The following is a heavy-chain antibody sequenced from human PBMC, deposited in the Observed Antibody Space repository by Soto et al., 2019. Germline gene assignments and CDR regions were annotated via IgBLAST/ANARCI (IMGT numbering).Heavy chain of an antibody. Sequence: GGSLRLSFAASGFTFSSYSMNWVRQAPGKGLEWVSSISSSSSYIYYADSMKGRFTISRDNAKNSLYLQMNSLRAEDTAVYYCARASDGYLYFDYWGQGTLVTVSS. CDR3: ARASDGYLYFDY. D-gene: IGHD5-12*01. J-gene: IGHJ4*02. V-gene: IGHV3-21*01. CDR1: GFTFSSYS. CDR2: ISSSSSYI.